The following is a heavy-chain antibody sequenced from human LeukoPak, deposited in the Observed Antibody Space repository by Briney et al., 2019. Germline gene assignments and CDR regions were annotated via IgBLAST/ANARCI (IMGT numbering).Heavy chain of an antibody. V-gene: IGHV4-39*07. J-gene: IGHJ4*02. CDR3: ARANILTGSDLDY. CDR2: INHSGST. Sequence: SETLSLTCTVSGGSISSSSYYWSWIRQPPGKGLEWIGEINHSGSTNYNPSLKSRVTISVDTSKNQFSLKLSSVTAADTAVYYCARANILTGSDLDYWGQGTLVTVSS. D-gene: IGHD3-9*01. CDR1: GGSISSSSYY.